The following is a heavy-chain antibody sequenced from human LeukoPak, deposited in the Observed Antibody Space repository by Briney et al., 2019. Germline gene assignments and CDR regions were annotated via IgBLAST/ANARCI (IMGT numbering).Heavy chain of an antibody. D-gene: IGHD3-3*01. CDR1: GGSITSYC. V-gene: IGHV4-4*09. CDR3: ATSYDAKTAPYDL. CDR2: IYTSGST. Sequence: SETLSLTCTVSGGSITSYCWSWVRQPPGKRLEWIGYIYTSGSTDYNPSLRSRVTMSVDTSKNQLSLELRFLTAADTAVYYCATSYDAKTAPYDLWGQGTLVTVSS. J-gene: IGHJ5*02.